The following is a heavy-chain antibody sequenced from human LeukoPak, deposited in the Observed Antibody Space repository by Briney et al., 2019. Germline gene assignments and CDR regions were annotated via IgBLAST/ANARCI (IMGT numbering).Heavy chain of an antibody. D-gene: IGHD1-26*01. V-gene: IGHV1-46*01. CDR2: INPSGGST. Sequence: GASVKVSCKASGYTFTSYGISWVRQAPGQGLEWMGIINPSGGSTSYAQKFQGRVTMTRDTSTSTVYMELSSLRSEDTAVYYCARSLERLRHALDYWGQGTLVTVSS. J-gene: IGHJ4*02. CDR1: GYTFTSYG. CDR3: ARSLERLRHALDY.